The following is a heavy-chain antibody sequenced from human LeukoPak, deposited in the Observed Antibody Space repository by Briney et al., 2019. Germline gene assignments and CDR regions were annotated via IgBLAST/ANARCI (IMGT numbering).Heavy chain of an antibody. D-gene: IGHD2-2*01. CDR2: ISYDGSNK. J-gene: IGHJ4*02. CDR1: GFTFSSYG. Sequence: GGSLRLSCAASGFTFSSYGMHWVRQAPGKGLEWVAVISYDGSNKYYADSVKGRFTISRDNSKNTLYLQMNSLRAEDTAVYYCARAYLGYCSSTSCSGYFDYWGQGTLVTVSS. CDR3: ARAYLGYCSSTSCSGYFDY. V-gene: IGHV3-30*03.